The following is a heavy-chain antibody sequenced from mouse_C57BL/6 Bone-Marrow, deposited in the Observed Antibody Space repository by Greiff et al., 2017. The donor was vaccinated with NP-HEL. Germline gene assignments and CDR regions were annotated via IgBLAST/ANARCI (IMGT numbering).Heavy chain of an antibody. D-gene: IGHD3-2*02. J-gene: IGHJ4*01. V-gene: IGHV1-81*01. CDR1: GYTFTSYG. CDR3: ATRGGSSGYAMDY. Sequence: QVQLQQSGAELARPGASVKLSCKASGYTFTSYGISWVKQRTGQGLEWIGEIYPRSGNTYYNEKFKGKATLTADKSSSTAYMELRSLTSEDAAVYFCATRGGSSGYAMDYWGQGTSVTVSS. CDR2: IYPRSGNT.